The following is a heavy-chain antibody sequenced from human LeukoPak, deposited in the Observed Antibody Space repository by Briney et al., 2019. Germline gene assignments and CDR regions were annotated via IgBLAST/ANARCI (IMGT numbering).Heavy chain of an antibody. V-gene: IGHV5-51*01. CDR1: GYSFTSYW. CDR2: IYPGDSDT. Sequence: GESLQISCKGSGYSFTSYWIGWVRQMPGKGLEWMGIIYPGDSDTRYSSSFQGQVTISADKSISTAYLQWSSLKASDTAMYYCASSLYYYDSSGYHAFDIWGQGTMVTVSS. CDR3: ASSLYYYDSSGYHAFDI. D-gene: IGHD3-22*01. J-gene: IGHJ3*02.